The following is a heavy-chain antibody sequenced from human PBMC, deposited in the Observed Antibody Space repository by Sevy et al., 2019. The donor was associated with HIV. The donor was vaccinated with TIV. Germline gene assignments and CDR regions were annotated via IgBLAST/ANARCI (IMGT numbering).Heavy chain of an antibody. J-gene: IGHJ6*03. D-gene: IGHD1-26*01. CDR3: ARRVAANYMDV. CDR2: IHHSGNS. CDR1: GVSISSDY. Sequence: SESLSLTCRVSGVSISSDYWSWIRQPPGKEPEWIGYIHHSGNSNYKTSLKSRVTMSVDTSKNQFSLNLRSVSAADTAVYYCARRVAANYMDVWGNGTTVTVSS. V-gene: IGHV4-59*01.